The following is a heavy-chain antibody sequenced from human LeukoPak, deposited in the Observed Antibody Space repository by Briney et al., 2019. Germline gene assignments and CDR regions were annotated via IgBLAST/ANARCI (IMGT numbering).Heavy chain of an antibody. J-gene: IGHJ4*02. CDR1: GYTFTSYD. CDR3: ARDSPYSYDSSGYYSLDY. D-gene: IGHD3-22*01. V-gene: IGHV1-69*13. Sequence: SVKVSCKASGYTFTSYDISWVRQAPGQGLEWMGRIIPIFGTANYAQKFQGRVTITADASTSTAYMELSSLRSEDTAVFYCARDSPYSYDSSGYYSLDYWGQGTLVTVSS. CDR2: IIPIFGTA.